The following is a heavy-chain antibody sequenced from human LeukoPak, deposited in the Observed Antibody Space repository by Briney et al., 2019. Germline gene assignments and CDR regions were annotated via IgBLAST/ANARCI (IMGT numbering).Heavy chain of an antibody. CDR1: GGSISSSSYY. Sequence: PSETLSLTCTVSGGSISSSSYYWGWVRQPPGRGLEWIGSIYYSGSTYYNPSLKSRVTISVATSKNQFSLKLSSVTAADTAVYYCATRYDSSGYYYGGFDYWGQGTLVTVSS. V-gene: IGHV4-39*01. CDR3: ATRYDSSGYYYGGFDY. CDR2: IYYSGST. J-gene: IGHJ4*02. D-gene: IGHD3-22*01.